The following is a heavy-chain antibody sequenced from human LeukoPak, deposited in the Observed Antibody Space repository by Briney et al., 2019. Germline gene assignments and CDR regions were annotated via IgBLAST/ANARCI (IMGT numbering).Heavy chain of an antibody. CDR3: ARGNSFDY. J-gene: IGHJ4*02. Sequence: GGSLRLSCAASGFIFSSNTMNWVRQAPGKGLEWVSAISGSGGTTYYADSVKGRFTISRDNSKDTLFLQMNSLRAEDTAVYYCARGNSFDYWGQGTLVTVSS. V-gene: IGHV3-23*01. CDR1: GFIFSSNT. CDR2: ISGSGGTT.